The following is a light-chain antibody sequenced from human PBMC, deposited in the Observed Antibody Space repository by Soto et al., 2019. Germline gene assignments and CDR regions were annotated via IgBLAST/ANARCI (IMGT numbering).Light chain of an antibody. CDR3: QYYADSPT. J-gene: IGKJ4*01. Sequence: EIVLTQSPGTLSLSPGERATVSCRASRSVISGYVAWYQQKPGQSPRLVIFGASTRATGIPDRFSGGGSGTDFTLTISGLEPEDFAVYYCQYYADSPTFGGGTKVEI. CDR1: RSVISGY. V-gene: IGKV3-20*01. CDR2: GAS.